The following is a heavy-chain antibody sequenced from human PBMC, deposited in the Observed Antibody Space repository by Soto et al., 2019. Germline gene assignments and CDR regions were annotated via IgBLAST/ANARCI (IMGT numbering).Heavy chain of an antibody. V-gene: IGHV1-69*01. Sequence: QVQLIQSEAEVKKPGSSVRVSCTASGGIFGSHGFSWVRQAPGQRLEWVGGFIPIFRTLTYTEKLQARVRIAADESTNTVYLDLSSLTSEDTAVYYCVRDRRIYYSDPHDEFVASDYEVWGQGTMVSVSS. CDR1: GGIFGSHG. J-gene: IGHJ3*01. CDR3: VRDRRIYYSDPHDEFVASDYEV. D-gene: IGHD3-22*01. CDR2: FIPIFRTL.